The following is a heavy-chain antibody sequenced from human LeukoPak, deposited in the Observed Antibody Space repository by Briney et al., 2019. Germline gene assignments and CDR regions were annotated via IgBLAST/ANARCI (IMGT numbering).Heavy chain of an antibody. J-gene: IGHJ4*02. CDR1: GGSINSSSYY. Sequence: SETLSLTCSISGGSINSSSYYWGWIRQPPGKGLEWVGTIYYSGSTYYNPSLKSRVSISVDTSKTQFSLKLSSVTAADTAVYYCAREVFDSAWLGYWGQGTLVTVSS. CDR2: IYYSGST. CDR3: AREVFDSAWLGY. D-gene: IGHD3-9*01. V-gene: IGHV4-39*07.